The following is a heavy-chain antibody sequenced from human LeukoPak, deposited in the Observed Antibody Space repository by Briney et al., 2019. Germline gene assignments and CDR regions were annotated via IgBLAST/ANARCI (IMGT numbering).Heavy chain of an antibody. D-gene: IGHD2-2*01. J-gene: IGHJ4*02. V-gene: IGHV3-66*01. Sequence: GGSLRLSCAASGFAVGYNYMTWVRQAPGKGLEWVAAIYNSGSTYYADSVKGRFTISRDNSKNTMYLQMNSLKGEDTAVYYCARDHRQDIVVVPATMGYFDYWGQGTLVTVSS. CDR3: ARDHRQDIVVVPATMGYFDY. CDR2: IYNSGST. CDR1: GFAVGYNY.